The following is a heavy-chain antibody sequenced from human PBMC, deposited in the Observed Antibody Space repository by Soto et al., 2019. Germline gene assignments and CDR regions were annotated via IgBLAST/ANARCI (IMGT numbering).Heavy chain of an antibody. CDR1: GYSISSGYY. CDR3: ARAYYYDSSGFAFDI. Sequence: ETLSLTCAVSGYSISSGYYWGWIRQPPGKGLEWIGSIYHSGSTYYNPSLKSRVTISVDTSKNQFSLKLSSVTAADTAVYYCARAYYYDSSGFAFDIWGQGTMVTVSS. V-gene: IGHV4-38-2*01. CDR2: IYHSGST. D-gene: IGHD3-22*01. J-gene: IGHJ3*02.